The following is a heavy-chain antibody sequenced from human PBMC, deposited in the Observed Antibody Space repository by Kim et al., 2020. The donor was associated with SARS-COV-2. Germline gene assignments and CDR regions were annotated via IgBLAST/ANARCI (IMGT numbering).Heavy chain of an antibody. CDR1: GGTFSSYA. Sequence: SVKVSCKASGGTFSSYAISWVRQAPGQGLEWVGGIIPIFGSANYAQKFQGRVTITADKSTSTAYMELSSLRFEDTAVYYCARDLFQVRHGMDVWGQGTT. J-gene: IGHJ6*02. V-gene: IGHV1-69*06. CDR3: ARDLFQVRHGMDV. CDR2: IIPIFGSA.